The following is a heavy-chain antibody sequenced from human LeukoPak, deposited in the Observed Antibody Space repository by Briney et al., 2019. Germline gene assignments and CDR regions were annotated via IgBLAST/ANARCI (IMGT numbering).Heavy chain of an antibody. D-gene: IGHD3-16*02. J-gene: IGHJ3*02. V-gene: IGHV4-4*07. CDR2: SYTSGST. CDR3: ARGGYDYIWGSYRKDAFDI. Sequence: PSETLSLTCTVSGGSISSYYWSWIRQPAGKGLEWIGRSYTSGSTNYSPSLKSRVTMSVDTSKNQFSLKLSSVTAADTAVYYCARGGYDYIWGSYRKDAFDIWGQGTMVTVSS. CDR1: GGSISSYY.